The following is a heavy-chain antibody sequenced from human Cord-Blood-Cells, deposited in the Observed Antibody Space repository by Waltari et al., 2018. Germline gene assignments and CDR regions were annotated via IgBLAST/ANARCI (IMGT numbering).Heavy chain of an antibody. CDR3: ARDLSTGYYFDY. CDR1: GFTFSDYY. CDR2: ISSSGSTI. Sequence: AASGFTFSDYYMSWIRQAPGKGLEWVSYISSSGSTIYYADSVKGRFTISRDNAKNSLYLQMNSLRAEDTDVYYCARDLSTGYYFDYWGQGTLVTVSS. D-gene: IGHD3-9*01. J-gene: IGHJ4*02. V-gene: IGHV3-11*01.